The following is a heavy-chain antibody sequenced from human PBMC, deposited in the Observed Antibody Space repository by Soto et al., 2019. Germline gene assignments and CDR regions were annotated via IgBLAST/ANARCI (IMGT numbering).Heavy chain of an antibody. V-gene: IGHV1-69*01. Sequence: QVQLVQSGAEAKKPGSSVKVSCKASGGTFTDYAFSWVRQAPGQGLEWMGGIIPIFRSSNFAQKFQGRLTIFAAASAGTAYMELSSLRSDDTAIYYCAKDVGFQQHLFVFDLWGQGTLVTVSS. D-gene: IGHD3-10*02. J-gene: IGHJ4*02. CDR2: IIPIFRSS. CDR1: GGTFTDYA. CDR3: AKDVGFQQHLFVFDL.